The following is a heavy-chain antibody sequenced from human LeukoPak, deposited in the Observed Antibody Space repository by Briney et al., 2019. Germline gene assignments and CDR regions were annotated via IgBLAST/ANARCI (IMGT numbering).Heavy chain of an antibody. J-gene: IGHJ4*02. Sequence: PGRSLRLSCAASGFTFSSYAMSWVRQAPGKGLEGVSAISGSGGSTYYADSVKGRFTISRDNSKNTLYLQMNSLRAEDTAVYYCASMVRGVITEFDYWGQGTLVTVSS. D-gene: IGHD3-10*01. CDR1: GFTFSSYA. CDR3: ASMVRGVITEFDY. CDR2: ISGSGGST. V-gene: IGHV3-23*01.